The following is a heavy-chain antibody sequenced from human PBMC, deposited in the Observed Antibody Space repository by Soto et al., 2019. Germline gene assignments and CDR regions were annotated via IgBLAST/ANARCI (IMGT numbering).Heavy chain of an antibody. J-gene: IGHJ6*02. CDR1: GFTYKNYA. CDR3: AKDRTFNFYYGMDV. V-gene: IGHV3-23*01. Sequence: GGSLRLSCVASGFTYKNYAMSWVRQAPGRGLEWVAGISGSGGSTYYADSVKGRFTISRDNSKITVYLQMDSLRAEDTAVYYCAKDRTFNFYYGMDVWGQGTTVTVSS. CDR2: ISGSGGST.